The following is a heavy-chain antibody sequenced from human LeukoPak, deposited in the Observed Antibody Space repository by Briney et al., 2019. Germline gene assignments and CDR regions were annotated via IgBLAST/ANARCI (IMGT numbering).Heavy chain of an antibody. CDR2: IYWDDDK. D-gene: IGHD6-13*01. CDR1: WFTFSTSGAG. Sequence: SGPTLVKPTQTPALTCSSYWFTFSTSGAGVGWIRQPPGKALEWLALIYWDDDKRYSPSLKSRLNITKDTTNNQVVLTMTNMDPVDTATYCRAHSPSSNLYENVFDPWGQGTLVTVSS. CDR3: AHSPSSNLYENVFDP. V-gene: IGHV2-5*02. J-gene: IGHJ5*02.